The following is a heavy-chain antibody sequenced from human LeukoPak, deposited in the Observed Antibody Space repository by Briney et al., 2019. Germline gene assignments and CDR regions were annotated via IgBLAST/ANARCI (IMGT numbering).Heavy chain of an antibody. J-gene: IGHJ5*02. CDR1: GGTFSSYA. V-gene: IGHV1-69*13. CDR2: IIPIFGTA. Sequence: GASVKVSCKASGGTFSSYAISWVRQAPGQGLEWMGGIIPIFGTANYAQKFQGRVTVTADESTSTAYMELSSLRSEDTAVYYCARDPFLLDLSGVLGWFDPWGQGTLVTVSS. D-gene: IGHD3-16*02. CDR3: ARDPFLLDLSGVLGWFDP.